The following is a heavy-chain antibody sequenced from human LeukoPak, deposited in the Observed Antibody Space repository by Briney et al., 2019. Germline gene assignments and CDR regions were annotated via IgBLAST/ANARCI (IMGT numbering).Heavy chain of an antibody. D-gene: IGHD1-20*01. CDR2: IIPIFGTA. J-gene: IGHJ4*02. Sequence: GSSVKVSCKASGGTFSSYAISWVRQAPGQGLDWMGGIIPIFGTANYAQKFQGRVTITTDESTSTAYMELSSLRSEDTAVYYCARTRFNWNDLTLDYWGQGTLVTVSS. CDR1: GGTFSSYA. V-gene: IGHV1-69*05. CDR3: ARTRFNWNDLTLDY.